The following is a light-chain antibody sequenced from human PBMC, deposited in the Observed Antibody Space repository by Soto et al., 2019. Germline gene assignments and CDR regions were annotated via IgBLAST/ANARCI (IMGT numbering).Light chain of an antibody. J-gene: IGLJ2*01. CDR3: CSYAGSYTFVV. V-gene: IGLV2-11*01. CDR2: DVS. Sequence: QSALTQPRSVSGSPGQSVTISCTGTSSDVGGYNYVSWYQQHPGKAPKLMIYDVSKRPSGVPDRFSGSKSGNTASLTISGLQAVDEADYYCCSYAGSYTFVVFGGGTQLTVL. CDR1: SSDVGGYNY.